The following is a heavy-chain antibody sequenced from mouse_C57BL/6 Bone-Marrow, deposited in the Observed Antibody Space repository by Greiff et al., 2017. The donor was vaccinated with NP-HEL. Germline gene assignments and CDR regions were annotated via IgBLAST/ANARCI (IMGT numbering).Heavy chain of an antibody. CDR3: AGCDYDHYAFDY. Sequence: VHLPPSVSELVPPVASVHISCTSSGYTFTLYFLPWVQQSPVPGLDWIGYIFPGRGSTYYNEKFKGKATLTVDKSSSTAYMLLSSLTSEDSAVYFCAGCDYDHYAFDYWGQGTSLTVSS. CDR1: GYTFTLYF. CDR2: IFPGRGST. D-gene: IGHD2-4*01. V-gene: IGHV1-75*01. J-gene: IGHJ2*02.